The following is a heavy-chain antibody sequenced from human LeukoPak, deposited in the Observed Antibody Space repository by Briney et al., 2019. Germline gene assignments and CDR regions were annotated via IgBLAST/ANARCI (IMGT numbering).Heavy chain of an antibody. CDR3: AGGSGASWFDP. V-gene: IGHV4-59*01. Sequence: SETLSLTCSVSGGSISSGYWSWIRQPPGKGLEWIAYIYNSGRSNYNPSLKSRVTISLDTSKNQFSLKLSSVTAADTAVYYCAGGSGASWFDPWGKGTLVTVSS. D-gene: IGHD2-8*02. CDR1: GGSISSGY. CDR2: IYNSGRS. J-gene: IGHJ5*02.